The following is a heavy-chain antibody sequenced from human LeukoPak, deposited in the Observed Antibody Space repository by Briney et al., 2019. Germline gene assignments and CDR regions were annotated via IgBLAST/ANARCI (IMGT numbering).Heavy chain of an antibody. Sequence: SETLSLTCTVSGGSISSYYWSWIRQPPGKGLEWIGYIYYSGSTNYNPSLKSRVTISVDTSKNQFTLKLSSVTAADTAVYYCARGRYGWLPFDYWGQGTLITVSS. V-gene: IGHV4-59*12. J-gene: IGHJ4*02. D-gene: IGHD3-16*01. CDR1: GGSISSYY. CDR2: IYYSGST. CDR3: ARGRYGWLPFDY.